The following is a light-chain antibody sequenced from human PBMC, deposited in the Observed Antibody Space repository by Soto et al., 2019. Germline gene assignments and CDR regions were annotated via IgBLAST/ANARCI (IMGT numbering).Light chain of an antibody. J-gene: IGLJ1*01. CDR1: SSDVGGYNS. V-gene: IGLV2-14*03. CDR2: DVS. Sequence: QSVLTQPASVSGSPGQSIAISCPGTSSDVGGYNSASWYQQHPGKAPKLLIYDVSNRPSGVSKRFSGSKSGNTASLTISGLQAEDEADYYCSSYSTGGSYVFGTGTKVTVL. CDR3: SSYSTGGSYV.